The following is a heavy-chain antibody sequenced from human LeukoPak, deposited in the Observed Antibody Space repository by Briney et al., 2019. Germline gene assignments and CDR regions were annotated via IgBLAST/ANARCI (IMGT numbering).Heavy chain of an antibody. CDR3: VRGAGWLPDY. J-gene: IGHJ4*02. Sequence: PSETLSLTCTVSGASLSSYYCSWIRQSPGKGLEWIGFISYSGSTKYNSSLESRVTISADTSKSQCSLKLSSVTAADTAVYYCVRGAGWLPDYWGQGTLVTVSS. V-gene: IGHV4-59*01. D-gene: IGHD5-24*01. CDR1: GASLSSYY. CDR2: ISYSGST.